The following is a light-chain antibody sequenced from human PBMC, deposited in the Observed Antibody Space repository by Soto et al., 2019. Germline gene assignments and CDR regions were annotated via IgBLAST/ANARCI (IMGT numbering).Light chain of an antibody. CDR3: SSYTSSSTQV. CDR2: EVT. Sequence: QSALTQPASVSGSPGQSITISCTGTSSDVGRYNYVSWYQQYPGKAPKLMIYEVTNRPSGVSNRFSGSKSGNTASLTISGLQAEDEADYYCSSYTSSSTQVFGGGTKLTVL. V-gene: IGLV2-14*01. CDR1: SSDVGRYNY. J-gene: IGLJ3*02.